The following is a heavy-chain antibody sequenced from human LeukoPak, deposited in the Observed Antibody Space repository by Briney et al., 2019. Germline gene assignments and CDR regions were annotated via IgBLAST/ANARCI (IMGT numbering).Heavy chain of an antibody. CDR1: GYTFTSYY. CDR2: INPSGGST. CDR3: ARSTIVVVRGAEYFQH. D-gene: IGHD2-2*01. V-gene: IGHV1-46*01. J-gene: IGHJ1*01. Sequence: ASVKVSCKASGYTFTSYYMHWVRQAPGQGLEWMGIINPSGGSTSYEQKFQGRVTMTRDTSTSTVYMELSSLRSEDTAVYYCARSTIVVVRGAEYFQHWGQGTLVTVSS.